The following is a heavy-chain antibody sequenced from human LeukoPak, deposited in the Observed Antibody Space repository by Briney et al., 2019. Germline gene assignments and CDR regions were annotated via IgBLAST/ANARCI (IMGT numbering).Heavy chain of an antibody. J-gene: IGHJ4*02. D-gene: IGHD6-13*01. V-gene: IGHV4-39*01. CDR3: ATYSSTWYRIY. CDR2: INYSGSF. CDR1: GGSISSNNYY. Sequence: SETLSLTCTISGGSISSNNYYWGWIRQPPGKGLERIGSINYSGSFYYNPSLQSRGTISIETSKNQVSLKVNSVTAADTAVYYCATYSSTWYRIYWGQGILVTVSS.